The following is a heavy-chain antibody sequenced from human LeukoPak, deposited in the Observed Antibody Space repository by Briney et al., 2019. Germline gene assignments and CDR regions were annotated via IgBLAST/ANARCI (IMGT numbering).Heavy chain of an antibody. CDR1: GFTVSSNY. V-gene: IGHV3-53*04. D-gene: IGHD2-15*01. J-gene: IGHJ3*02. CDR3: ARDCSGGSCYSSGAFDI. Sequence: GGSLRLSCAASGFTVSSNYMSWVRQAPGKGLEWVSLIYSGGSTYYADSVKGRFTISRHNSKNTLYLQMNSLRAEDTAVYYCARDCSGGSCYSSGAFDIWGQGTMVTVSS. CDR2: IYSGGST.